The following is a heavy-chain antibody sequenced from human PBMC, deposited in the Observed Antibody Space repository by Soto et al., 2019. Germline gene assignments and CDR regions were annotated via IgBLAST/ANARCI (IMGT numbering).Heavy chain of an antibody. CDR3: ASMGVGDWANYYYYYGMDV. CDR1: GFTFSVYA. D-gene: IGHD2-21*02. CDR2: VTANGGST. J-gene: IGHJ6*02. V-gene: IGHV3-23*01. Sequence: PGGSLRLSXAATGFTFSVYAMTWVRQAPGKGLEWASAVTANGGSTYSADSVKGRFTISRDNSKNTLFLQMNSLRAEDTAVYYCASMGVGDWANYYYYYGMDVWGQGTTVTVSS.